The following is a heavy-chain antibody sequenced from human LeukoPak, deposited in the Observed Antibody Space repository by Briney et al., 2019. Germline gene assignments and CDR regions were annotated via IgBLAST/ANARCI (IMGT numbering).Heavy chain of an antibody. CDR2: ISAYNGNT. Sequence: GASVKVSCKASGYTFTSYGISWVRQAPGQGLEWMGWISAYNGNTNYAQKLQGRVTMTTDTSTSTAYMELRSLRSDDTAVYYCAKDQKTAAQGLYYYYYYMDVWGKGTTVTVSS. D-gene: IGHD2-2*01. CDR1: GYTFTSYG. CDR3: AKDQKTAAQGLYYYYYYMDV. J-gene: IGHJ6*03. V-gene: IGHV1-18*01.